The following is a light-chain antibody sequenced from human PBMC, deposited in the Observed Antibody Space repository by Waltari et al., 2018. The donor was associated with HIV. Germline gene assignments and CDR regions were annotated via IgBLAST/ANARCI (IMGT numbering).Light chain of an antibody. CDR2: GVN. Sequence: SALTQPASVSGSPGQSVTISCTRTTTDFDLHNFLSWSQQHPGKAPQLIIFGVNSRPSGISSRFSASKSGDTASLTISGLQSGDEADYYCTTYTAKDSLLIGSGTKLTVL. J-gene: IGLJ2*01. CDR1: TTDFDLHNF. CDR3: TTYTAKDSLL. V-gene: IGLV2-14*01.